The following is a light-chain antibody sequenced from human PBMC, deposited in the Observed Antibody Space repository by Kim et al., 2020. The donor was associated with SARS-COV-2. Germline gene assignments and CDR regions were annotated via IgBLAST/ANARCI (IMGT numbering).Light chain of an antibody. J-gene: IGKJ2*01. CDR2: KAS. V-gene: IGKV1-5*03. Sequence: LSAAVGDRVTITCRASQSISIWLAGYQQKPALAPKLLIYKASSLQSGVPSRFSGSGSGTEFTLTITSLQPDDSATYYCQQYNTYSTFGQGTKLEI. CDR3: QQYNTYST. CDR1: QSISIW.